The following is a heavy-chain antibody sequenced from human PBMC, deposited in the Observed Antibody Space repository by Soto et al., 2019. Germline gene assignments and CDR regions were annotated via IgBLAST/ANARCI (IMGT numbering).Heavy chain of an antibody. CDR2: ISGSGGST. V-gene: IGHV3-23*01. CDR3: AKDPIESSSWYPLGYYFDY. CDR1: GFTFSSYA. J-gene: IGHJ4*02. Sequence: GGSLRLSCAASGFTFSSYAMSWVRQAPGKGLEWVSAISGSGGSTYYADSVKGRFTISRDNSKNTLYLQMNSLRAEDTAVYYCAKDPIESSSWYPLGYYFDYWGQGTLVTVSS. D-gene: IGHD6-13*01.